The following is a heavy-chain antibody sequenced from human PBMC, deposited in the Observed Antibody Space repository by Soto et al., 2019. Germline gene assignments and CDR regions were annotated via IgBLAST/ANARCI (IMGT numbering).Heavy chain of an antibody. J-gene: IGHJ4*02. CDR2: INHSGST. V-gene: IGHV4-34*01. CDR1: GGSFSGYY. CDR3: ARGRAYYYDSSGPYYFDY. D-gene: IGHD3-22*01. Sequence: PSETLSLTCAVYGGSFSGYYWSWIRQPPGKGLEWIGEINHSGSTNDNPSLKSRVTISVDTSKNQFSLKLSSVTAADTAVYYCARGRAYYYDSSGPYYFDYWGQGTLVTVSS.